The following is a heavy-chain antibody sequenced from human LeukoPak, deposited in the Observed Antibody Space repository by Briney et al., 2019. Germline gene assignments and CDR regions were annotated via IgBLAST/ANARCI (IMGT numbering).Heavy chain of an antibody. CDR2: IRRKTDGETT. Sequence: PGGSLRLSCAASGFPFNNYNMNWVRQVPGKGLEWVGRIRRKTDGETTDHAAPVKGRFTISRDDSKNTLYLQMNSLKTEDTAVYYCVTDLVIKGYFDYWGQGALVTVSS. CDR1: GFPFNNYN. J-gene: IGHJ4*02. V-gene: IGHV3-15*01. CDR3: VTDLVIKGYFDY. D-gene: IGHD2-21*01.